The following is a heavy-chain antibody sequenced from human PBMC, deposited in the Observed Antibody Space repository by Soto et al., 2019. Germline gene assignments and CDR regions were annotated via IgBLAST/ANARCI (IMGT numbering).Heavy chain of an antibody. CDR3: AIAGAGATTTCLVDY. V-gene: IGHV3-23*01. CDR2: ISGSGGST. Sequence: EVQLLESGGGLVQPGGSLRLSCAASGFTFSSYALSWVRQAPGKGLVWVSAISGSGGSTYYADPVKGRFTISRDNSTNTLYLQIDSLRAEDTAVYYCAIAGAGATTTCLVDYWGQGSLVTVSS. D-gene: IGHD1-26*01. J-gene: IGHJ4*02. CDR1: GFTFSSYA.